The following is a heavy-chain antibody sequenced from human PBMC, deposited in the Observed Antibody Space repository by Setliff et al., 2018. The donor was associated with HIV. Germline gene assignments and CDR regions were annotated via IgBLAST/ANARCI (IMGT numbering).Heavy chain of an antibody. CDR2: ISTYSGNT. V-gene: IGHV1-18*01. D-gene: IGHD6-13*01. CDR1: GYTFTNYD. J-gene: IGHJ6*03. CDR3: ASAGYSSSWLNYYYYMDV. Sequence: ASVKVSCKASGYTFTNYDISWVRQAPGQGLEWMGWISTYSGNTNYAQKFQGRVTITADESTSTAYMELSSLRSEDTAVYYCASAGYSSSWLNYYYYMDVWGKGTTVTVSS.